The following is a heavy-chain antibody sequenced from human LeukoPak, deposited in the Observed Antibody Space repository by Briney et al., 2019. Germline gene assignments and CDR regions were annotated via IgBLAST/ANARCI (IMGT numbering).Heavy chain of an antibody. CDR3: ARDRNDILTGYYSVGAFDI. Sequence: SETLSLTCTVSGGSISRYYWSWIRQPPGKGLEWIGYIYYSGSTNYNPSFKSRVTISVDTSKNQFSLKLSSVTAADTAVYYCARDRNDILTGYYSVGAFDIWGQGTMVTVSS. D-gene: IGHD3-9*01. J-gene: IGHJ3*02. V-gene: IGHV4-59*01. CDR2: IYYSGST. CDR1: GGSISRYY.